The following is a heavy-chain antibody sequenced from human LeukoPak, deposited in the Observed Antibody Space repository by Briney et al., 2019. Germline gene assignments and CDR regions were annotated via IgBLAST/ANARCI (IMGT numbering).Heavy chain of an antibody. CDR3: ARDGGGYRALDP. D-gene: IGHD5-12*01. CDR2: IYYSGST. J-gene: IGHJ5*02. CDR1: GGSISSYY. Sequence: PSETLSLTCTVSGGSISSYYWSWIRQPPGKGLEWIGYIYYSGSTNYNPSLKSRVTISVDTSKNQFSLKLSSVTAADTAVYYCARDGGGYRALDPWGQGTLVTVSS. V-gene: IGHV4-59*01.